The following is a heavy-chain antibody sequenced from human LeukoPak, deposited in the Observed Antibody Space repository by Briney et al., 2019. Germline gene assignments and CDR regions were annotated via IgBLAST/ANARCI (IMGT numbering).Heavy chain of an antibody. CDR3: ATDLWSGSYYGVYPVDY. D-gene: IGHD1-26*01. Sequence: ASVKVSCKASGYTFTGYYMHWVRQAPGQGLEWMGWINPNSGGTNYAQKFQGRVTMTEDTSTDTAYMELSSLRSEDTAVYYCATDLWSGSYYGVYPVDYWGQGTLVTVSS. CDR2: INPNSGGT. V-gene: IGHV1-2*02. CDR1: GYTFTGYY. J-gene: IGHJ4*02.